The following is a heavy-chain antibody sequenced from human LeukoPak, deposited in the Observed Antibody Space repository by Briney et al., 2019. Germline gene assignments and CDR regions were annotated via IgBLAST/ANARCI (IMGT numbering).Heavy chain of an antibody. CDR2: IDWDDDK. J-gene: IGHJ4*02. Sequence: SGPALVKPTHTLTLTCTFSGFSLSTSGMCVSWIRQPPGKALEWLARIDWDDDKYYSTSLKTRLTISKDTSKNQVVLTMTNMDPVDTATYYCARIPLSSGGYYFDYWGQGTLVTVSS. CDR3: ARIPLSSGGYYFDY. V-gene: IGHV2-70*11. CDR1: GFSLSTSGMC. D-gene: IGHD6-19*01.